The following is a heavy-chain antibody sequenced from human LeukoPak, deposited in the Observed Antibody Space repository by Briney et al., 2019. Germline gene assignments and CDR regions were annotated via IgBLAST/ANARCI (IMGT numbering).Heavy chain of an antibody. J-gene: IGHJ6*02. Sequence: ASVKVSCKASGYAFTSYGISWVRQVPGQGLEWMGWISAYNGNTNYAQKLQGRVTMTTDTSTSTAYMELRSLRSDDTAVYYCAREGGCSSTSCYYYYYYGMDVWGQGTTVTVSS. CDR1: GYAFTSYG. CDR2: ISAYNGNT. D-gene: IGHD2-2*01. CDR3: AREGGCSSTSCYYYYYYGMDV. V-gene: IGHV1-18*01.